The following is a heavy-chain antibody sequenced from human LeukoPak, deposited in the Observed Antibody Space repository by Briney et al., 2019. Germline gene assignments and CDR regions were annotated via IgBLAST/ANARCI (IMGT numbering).Heavy chain of an antibody. D-gene: IGHD3-22*01. V-gene: IGHV4-59*08. CDR3: ARHTFYYYDSSGYYERPFDY. J-gene: IGHJ4*02. Sequence: KSSETLSLTCTVSGGSISSYYWSWIRQPPGKGLEWIGYIHYSGSTDYNASLKSRVTISIDTSKNQFSLKLSSVTAADTAVYYCARHTFYYYDSSGYYERPFDYWGQGTLVTVSS. CDR1: GGSISSYY. CDR2: IHYSGST.